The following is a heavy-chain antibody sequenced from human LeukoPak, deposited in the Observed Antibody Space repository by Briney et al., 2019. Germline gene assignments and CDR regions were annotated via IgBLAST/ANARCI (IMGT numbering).Heavy chain of an antibody. J-gene: IGHJ4*02. CDR1: GFTFSSSW. Sequence: GGSLRLSCVASGFTFSSSWMSWVRRAPGKGLEWVANIKQDGTEEYYVDSVRGRFSISKDNAKNSLYLQMNSLRAGDTAVYYCARDPCHGALDYWGQGALVTVS. CDR2: IKQDGTEE. V-gene: IGHV3-7*03. D-gene: IGHD2-2*01. CDR3: ARDPCHGALDY.